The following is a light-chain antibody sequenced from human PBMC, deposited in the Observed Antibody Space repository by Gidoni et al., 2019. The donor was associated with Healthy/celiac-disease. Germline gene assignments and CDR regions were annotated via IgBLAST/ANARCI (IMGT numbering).Light chain of an antibody. CDR1: SSDVGGYNY. CDR3: SSYTSSHVV. CDR2: DFR. J-gene: IGLJ2*01. Sequence: QSALTQPASVSGSPGQSITISFTGTSSDVGGYNYVSWYQQHPGKAPKLMIYDFRNRPSGVSNRFSGSKSGNTASLTISGLQAEDEADYYCSSYTSSHVVFGGGTKLTVL. V-gene: IGLV2-14*03.